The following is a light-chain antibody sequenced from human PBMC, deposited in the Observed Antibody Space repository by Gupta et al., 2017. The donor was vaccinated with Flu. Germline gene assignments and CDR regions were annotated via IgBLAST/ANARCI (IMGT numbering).Light chain of an antibody. CDR1: PSVGNY. CDR3: QQRDSWTPTST. Sequence: EIVLTQSPATLSLSPGERATLSCRASPSVGNYLAWYQQKPGPAPRLLISDAADRASDIPARFSGSGCGTDFTLTISSLDPEDIAVYSCQQRDSWTPTSTFGQGTRLEIK. V-gene: IGKV3-11*01. J-gene: IGKJ5*01. CDR2: DAA.